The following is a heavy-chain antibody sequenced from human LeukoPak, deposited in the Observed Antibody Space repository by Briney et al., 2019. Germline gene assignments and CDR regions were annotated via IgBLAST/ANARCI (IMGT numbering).Heavy chain of an antibody. D-gene: IGHD3-10*01. Sequence: PSETLPLTCTVSGGSISTSSYYWGWIRQPPGKGLEWIGNIYYSGSTYYNPSLKSRVTISVDTSKNQFSLELSSVTAADTAVYYCARHVRVTLVRGVIITGPLFDYWGQGTLVTVSS. J-gene: IGHJ4*02. CDR3: ARHVRVTLVRGVIITGPLFDY. CDR2: IYYSGST. CDR1: GGSISTSSYY. V-gene: IGHV4-39*01.